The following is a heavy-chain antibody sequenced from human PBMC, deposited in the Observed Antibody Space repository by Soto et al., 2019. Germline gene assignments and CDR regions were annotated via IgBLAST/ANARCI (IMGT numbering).Heavy chain of an antibody. D-gene: IGHD1-20*01. CDR1: GNSISSSSYY. Sequence: SETQTITCTNSGNSISSSSYYWALIRQPLGKGLEWIGSVYFCGSTYYNPSLKSRVILSVDTSKNQFSLILSSLSAADTAVYYCARLGIRATVDYWGQGTLVTVS. J-gene: IGHJ4*02. CDR3: ARLGIRATVDY. V-gene: IGHV4-39*01. CDR2: VYFCGST.